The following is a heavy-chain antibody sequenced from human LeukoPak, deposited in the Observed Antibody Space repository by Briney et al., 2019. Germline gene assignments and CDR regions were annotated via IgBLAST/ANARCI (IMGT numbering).Heavy chain of an antibody. D-gene: IGHD2-15*01. CDR2: INHSGST. CDR3: ARGPDIVVVVAATQRYFDL. V-gene: IGHV4-34*01. CDR1: GGSFSGYY. Sequence: PSETLSLTCAVYGGSFSGYYWSWLRQPPGKGLEWIGEINHSGSTNYNPSLKSRVTISVDTSKNQFSLKLSSVTAADTAVYYCARGPDIVVVVAATQRYFDLWGRGTLVTVSS. J-gene: IGHJ2*01.